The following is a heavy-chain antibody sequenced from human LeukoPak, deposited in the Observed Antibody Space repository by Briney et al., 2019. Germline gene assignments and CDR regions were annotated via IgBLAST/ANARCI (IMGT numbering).Heavy chain of an antibody. Sequence: PSETLSLTCTVSGGSISSYYWSWIRQPPGKGLEWIGYIYYSGSTNYNPSPKSRVTISVDTSKNQFSLKLSSVTAADTAVYYCARSSAGEWTYYYYYMDVWGKGTTVTVSS. V-gene: IGHV4-59*08. D-gene: IGHD3-10*01. CDR1: GGSISSYY. J-gene: IGHJ6*03. CDR3: ARSSAGEWTYYYYYMDV. CDR2: IYYSGST.